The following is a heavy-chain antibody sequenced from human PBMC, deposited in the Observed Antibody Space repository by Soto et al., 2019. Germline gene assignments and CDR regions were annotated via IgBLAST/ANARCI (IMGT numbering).Heavy chain of an antibody. CDR2: INSDGSST. CDR1: GFTFSSYW. CDR3: ARSGAYCSGGSCYPKPGPTYYYYYYMDV. J-gene: IGHJ6*03. D-gene: IGHD2-15*01. Sequence: GGSLRLSCAASGFTFSSYWMHWVRQAPGKGLVWVSRINSDGSSTSYADSVKGRFTISRDNAKNTLYLQMNSLRAEDTAVYYCARSGAYCSGGSCYPKPGPTYYYYYYMDVWGKGTTVTVSS. V-gene: IGHV3-74*01.